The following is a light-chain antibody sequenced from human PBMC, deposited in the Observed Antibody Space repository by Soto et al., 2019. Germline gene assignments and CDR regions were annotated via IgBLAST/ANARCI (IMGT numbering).Light chain of an antibody. J-gene: IGKJ4*01. CDR1: QGVSSH. Sequence: EIVLTQSPATLSLSPGERATLSCRASQGVSSHFAWYQQKPDQAPRLLIYDASNRATGIPARFRGSGSGTDVTLTISSLEPEDFAVYYCQQRSSWPPSFGGGTKVEI. CDR3: QQRSSWPPS. CDR2: DAS. V-gene: IGKV3-11*01.